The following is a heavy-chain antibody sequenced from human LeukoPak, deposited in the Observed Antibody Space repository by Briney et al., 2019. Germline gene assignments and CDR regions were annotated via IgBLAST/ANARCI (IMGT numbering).Heavy chain of an antibody. Sequence: PGGSLRLSCAASGFTVSSNYMSWVRQAPGKGLEWVSVIYSGGSTYYADSVKGRFTIPRDNAKNSLYLQMNSLRAEDTAVYYCAKWELYSGFYYIDYWGQGTLATVSS. CDR3: AKWELYSGFYYIDY. V-gene: IGHV3-66*01. J-gene: IGHJ4*02. CDR1: GFTVSSNY. D-gene: IGHD1-26*01. CDR2: IYSGGST.